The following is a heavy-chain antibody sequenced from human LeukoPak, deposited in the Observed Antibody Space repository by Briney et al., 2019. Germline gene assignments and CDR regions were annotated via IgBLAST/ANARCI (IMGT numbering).Heavy chain of an antibody. CDR2: IIPIFGTA. CDR1: GGTFSSYA. CDR3: ARSPTREYSYALPAFDY. D-gene: IGHD5-18*01. V-gene: IGHV1-69*13. J-gene: IGHJ4*02. Sequence: PVASVKLSCKASGGTFSSYAISWVRQAPGQGLEWMGGIIPIFGTANYAQKFQGRVTITADESTSTAYMELSSLRSEDTAVYYCARSPTREYSYALPAFDYWGQGTLVTVSS.